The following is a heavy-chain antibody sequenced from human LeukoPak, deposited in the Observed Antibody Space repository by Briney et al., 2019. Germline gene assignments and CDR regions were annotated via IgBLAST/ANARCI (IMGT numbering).Heavy chain of an antibody. D-gene: IGHD2-2*01. CDR3: AREGPVVPAAPYWFDP. CDR2: INAGNGNT. CDR1: GYTFTSYA. J-gene: IGHJ5*02. Sequence: GASVKVSCKASGYTFTSYAMHWVRQAPGQRLEWMGWINAGNGNTKYSQKFQGRVTITRDTSASTAYMELSSLRSEDTAVYYCAREGPVVPAAPYWFDPWGQGTLVTVSS. V-gene: IGHV1-3*01.